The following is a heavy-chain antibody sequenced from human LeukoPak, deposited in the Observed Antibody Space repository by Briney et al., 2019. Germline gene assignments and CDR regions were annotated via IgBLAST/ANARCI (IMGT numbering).Heavy chain of an antibody. J-gene: IGHJ4*02. V-gene: IGHV3-20*04. Sequence: PGGSLRLSCAASGFTFSDYYMSWVRQAPGKGLEWVSGINWKGGSTGYADSVKGRFTISRDNSKNTLYLQMNSLRAEDTAVYYCAKDPLVITFGGDGYWGQGTLVTVSS. CDR1: GFTFSDYY. D-gene: IGHD3-16*01. CDR3: AKDPLVITFGGDGY. CDR2: INWKGGST.